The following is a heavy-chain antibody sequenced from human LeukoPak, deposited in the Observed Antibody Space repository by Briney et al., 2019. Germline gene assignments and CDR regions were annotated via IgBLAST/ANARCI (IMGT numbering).Heavy chain of an antibody. V-gene: IGHV4-38-2*02. J-gene: IGHJ4*02. CDR1: GYSISSGYY. CDR3: ARGPSKVTSDY. Sequence: PSETLSLTCTVSGYSISSGYYWGWIRQPPGKGLEWIGSIYHSGSTYYNPSLKSRVTISVGTSKNQFSLKLSSVTAADTAVYYCARGPSKVTSDYWGQGTLVTVSS. CDR2: IYHSGST. D-gene: IGHD4-11*01.